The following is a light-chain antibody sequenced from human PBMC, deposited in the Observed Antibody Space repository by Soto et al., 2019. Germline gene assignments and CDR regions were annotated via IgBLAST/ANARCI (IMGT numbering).Light chain of an antibody. CDR1: SSDVGGYNY. CDR3: SSYTSSSTLV. J-gene: IGLJ2*01. Sequence: QSALTQPASVSGSPGQSITISCTGTSSDVGGYNYVSWYQQHPGKAPKLMIYDVSNRPSGVSNRFSGSKSDNTASLTISGRQAEDEADYHCSSYTSSSTLVFGGGTKLTVL. CDR2: DVS. V-gene: IGLV2-14*03.